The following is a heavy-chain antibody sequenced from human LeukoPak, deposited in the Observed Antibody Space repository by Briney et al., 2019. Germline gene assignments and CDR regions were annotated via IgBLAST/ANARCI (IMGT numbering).Heavy chain of an antibody. CDR2: IIPILGIA. J-gene: IGHJ4*02. D-gene: IGHD4-11*01. Sequence: SVKVSCKASGGTFSSYTISWVRQAPGQGLEWMGRIIPILGIANYAQKFQGRVTITADKSTSTAYMELSSLRSEDTAVYYCARVFGQVPSTVTIGYWGQGTLVTVSS. V-gene: IGHV1-69*02. CDR3: ARVFGQVPSTVTIGY. CDR1: GGTFSSYT.